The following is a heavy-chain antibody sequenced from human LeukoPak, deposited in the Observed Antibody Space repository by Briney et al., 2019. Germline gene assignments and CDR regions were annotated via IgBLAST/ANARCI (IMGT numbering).Heavy chain of an antibody. Sequence: SETLSLTCTVSGGSISSYYWSWIRQPPGKGLEWIGYIYYSGSTNCNPSLKSRVTISVDTSKNQFSLKLSSVTAADTAVYYCARESPAYYDILTGYAPWFDPWGQGTLVTVSS. V-gene: IGHV4-59*01. D-gene: IGHD3-9*01. CDR3: ARESPAYYDILTGYAPWFDP. J-gene: IGHJ5*02. CDR2: IYYSGST. CDR1: GGSISSYY.